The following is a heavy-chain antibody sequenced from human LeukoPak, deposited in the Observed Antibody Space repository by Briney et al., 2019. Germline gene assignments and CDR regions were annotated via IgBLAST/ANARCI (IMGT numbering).Heavy chain of an antibody. CDR2: IYPADSDI. Sequence: GESLKISCKGSGYNFGPYWIGWVRQMPGKGLEWMGNIYPADSDIKYSPSFEGQVTISADKSISTAYLQWSSLKASDTAMYYCARHGSVGAIGFDYWGQGTLVTVS. V-gene: IGHV5-51*01. J-gene: IGHJ4*02. CDR3: ARHGSVGAIGFDY. D-gene: IGHD1-26*01. CDR1: GYNFGPYW.